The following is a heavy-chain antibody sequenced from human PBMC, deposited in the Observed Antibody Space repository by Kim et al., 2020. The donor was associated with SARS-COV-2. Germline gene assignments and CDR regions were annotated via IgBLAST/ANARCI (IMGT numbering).Heavy chain of an antibody. CDR3: VRVRGDGSCWPRCPWYFEI. D-gene: IGHD1-26*01. CDR1: GFTFSSYA. J-gene: IGHJ2*01. CDR2: VYGSGDMT. V-gene: IGHV3-23*01. Sequence: GGSLRLSCAASGFTFSSYAMSWVRQAPGKGLEWVSSVYGSGDMTYYADSAKGRFTISRDHSKNTLYLQMNSLRAEDTAVYYCVRVRGDGSCWPRCPWYFEIWGDGTLVTVSS.